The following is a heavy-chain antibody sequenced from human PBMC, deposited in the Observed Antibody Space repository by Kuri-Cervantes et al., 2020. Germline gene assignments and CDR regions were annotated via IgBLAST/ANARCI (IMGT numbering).Heavy chain of an antibody. D-gene: IGHD5-24*01. CDR2: IYTSGST. CDR3: ASGRDGYISYYFDY. V-gene: IGHV4-61*02. Sequence: SETLSLTCTVSGGSISSGSYYWSWIRQPAGKGLEWIGRIYTSGSTNYNPSLKSRVIISVDTSKNQFSLKLSSVTAADTAVYYCASGRDGYISYYFDYWGQGTLVTVSS. CDR1: GGSISSGSYY. J-gene: IGHJ4*02.